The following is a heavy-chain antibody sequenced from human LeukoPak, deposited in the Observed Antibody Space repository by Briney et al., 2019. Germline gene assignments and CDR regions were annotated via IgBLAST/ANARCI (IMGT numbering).Heavy chain of an antibody. V-gene: IGHV3-53*01. D-gene: IGHD6-13*01. CDR2: IYSGGTT. J-gene: IGHJ4*02. Sequence: LAARSLSPSCAASGFTVNSKYMSWVRPAPGKGLEWVSIIYSGGTTHYADSVEGRFTISRDNSKNTLYLQMNSLRVEDTAVYYCAREVKKGVAAAGSRDYWGQGTLVTVSS. CDR1: GFTVNSKY. CDR3: AREVKKGVAAAGSRDY.